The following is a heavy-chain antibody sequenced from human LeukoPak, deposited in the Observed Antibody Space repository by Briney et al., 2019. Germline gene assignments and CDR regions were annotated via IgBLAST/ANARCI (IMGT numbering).Heavy chain of an antibody. J-gene: IGHJ5*02. Sequence: SETLSLTCTVSGGSISSYYWSWIRQPPGKGLEWIGYIYYSGSTNYNPSLKSRVTISVDTSKNQFSLKLSSVTAADTAVYYCARDHGYNWFDPWGQGTLITVSS. CDR3: ARDHGYNWFDP. V-gene: IGHV4-59*01. CDR1: GGSISSYY. CDR2: IYYSGST.